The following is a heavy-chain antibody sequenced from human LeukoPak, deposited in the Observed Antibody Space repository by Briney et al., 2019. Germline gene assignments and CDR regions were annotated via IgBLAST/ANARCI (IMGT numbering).Heavy chain of an antibody. CDR1: GGSISNYY. V-gene: IGHV4-34*01. D-gene: IGHD3-16*01. Sequence: SETLSLTCTVSGGSISNYYWSWIRQPPGKGLEWIGEINHSGSTNYNPSLKSRVTISVDTSKNQFSLKLSSVTAADTAVYYCARERDRTMITFGPTIFDIWGQGTMVTVSS. CDR3: ARERDRTMITFGPTIFDI. CDR2: INHSGST. J-gene: IGHJ3*02.